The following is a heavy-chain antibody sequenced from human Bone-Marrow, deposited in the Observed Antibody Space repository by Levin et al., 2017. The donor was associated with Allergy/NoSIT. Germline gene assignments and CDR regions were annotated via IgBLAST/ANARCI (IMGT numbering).Heavy chain of an antibody. CDR3: AKVSPIIVVVAAPHYYYMDV. Sequence: GESLKISCAASGFTFSSYAMSWVRQAPGKGLEWVSAISGSGGSTYYADSVKGRFTISRDNSKNTLYLQMNSLRAEDTAVYYCAKVSPIIVVVAAPHYYYMDVWGKGTTVTVSS. J-gene: IGHJ6*03. CDR2: ISGSGGST. D-gene: IGHD2-15*01. CDR1: GFTFSSYA. V-gene: IGHV3-23*01.